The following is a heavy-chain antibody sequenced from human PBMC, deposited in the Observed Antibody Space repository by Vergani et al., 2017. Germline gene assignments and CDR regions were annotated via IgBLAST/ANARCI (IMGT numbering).Heavy chain of an antibody. Sequence: QVQLVQSGAEVKKPGASVKVSCKASGYTFTSYAMHWVRQAPGQRLEWMGWINTGNGNTKYSQKFQGRGTITRDTSASTAYMELSSLRSEDTAVYYCARTPYGGNWYFDLWGRGTLVTVSS. CDR2: INTGNGNT. D-gene: IGHD4-23*01. CDR1: GYTFTSYA. V-gene: IGHV1-3*04. J-gene: IGHJ2*01. CDR3: ARTPYGGNWYFDL.